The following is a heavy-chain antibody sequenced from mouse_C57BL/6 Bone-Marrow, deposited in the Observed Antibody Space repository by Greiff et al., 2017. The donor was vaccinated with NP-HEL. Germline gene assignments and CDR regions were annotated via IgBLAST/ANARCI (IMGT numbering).Heavy chain of an antibody. D-gene: IGHD2-1*01. J-gene: IGHJ1*03. Sequence: EESGPGLVKPSQSLSLTCSVTGYSITSGYYWNWIRQFPGNKLEWMGYISYDGSNNYNPSLKNRISITRDTSKNQFFLKLNSVTTEDTATYYCARDYGNHWYFDVWGTGTTVTVSS. CDR2: ISYDGSN. V-gene: IGHV3-6*01. CDR3: ARDYGNHWYFDV. CDR1: GYSITSGYY.